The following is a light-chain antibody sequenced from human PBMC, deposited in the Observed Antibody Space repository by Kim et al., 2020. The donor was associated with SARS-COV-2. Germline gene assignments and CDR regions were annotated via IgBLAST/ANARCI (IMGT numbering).Light chain of an antibody. CDR3: QQYHSYPWT. J-gene: IGKJ1*01. CDR2: ETS. CDR1: QSIGTW. V-gene: IGKV1-5*03. Sequence: DIQMTQSPSTLSASVGDRVTITCRASQSIGTWLAWYQQKPGKAPKLLICETSSLESGVPSTFSGSGSGTEFTLTISSLQPNDFATYYCQQYHSYPWTFGQGTKVDIK.